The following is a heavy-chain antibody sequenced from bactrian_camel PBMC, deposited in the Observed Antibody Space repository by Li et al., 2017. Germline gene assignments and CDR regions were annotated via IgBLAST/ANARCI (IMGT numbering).Heavy chain of an antibody. CDR3: AANWYPCEVDDPEHSYRW. J-gene: IGHJ4*01. CDR1: TYTFSNYC. Sequence: HVQLVESGGGSVQAGGSLRLSCAVSTYTFSNYCLAWFRQPLGKERERVASISDAGGAWQLYADSVQGRFTISRDNAKEMLYLQMNNLKSEDTAMYFCAANWYPCEVDDPEHSYRWWGQGTQVTVS. V-gene: IGHV3S1*01. CDR2: ISDAGGAWQ. D-gene: IGHD1*01.